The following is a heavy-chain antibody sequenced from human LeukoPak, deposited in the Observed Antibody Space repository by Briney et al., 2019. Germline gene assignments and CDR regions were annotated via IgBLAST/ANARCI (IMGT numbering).Heavy chain of an antibody. CDR3: AKDTTQGGNTGDSIDY. D-gene: IGHD4-17*01. CDR1: GFTFSSYG. V-gene: IGHV3-30*02. J-gene: IGHJ4*02. Sequence: GGSLRLSCAASGFTFSSYGMHWVRQAPGKGLEWVAFIRYDGSNKYYADSVKGRFTISRDNSKNTLYLQMNSLRAEDTAVYYCAKDTTQGGNTGDSIDYWGQGTLVTVSS. CDR2: IRYDGSNK.